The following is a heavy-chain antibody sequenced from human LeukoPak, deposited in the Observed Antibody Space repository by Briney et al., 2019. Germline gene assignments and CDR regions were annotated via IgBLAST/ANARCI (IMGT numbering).Heavy chain of an antibody. D-gene: IGHD3-16*01. CDR1: GYTFTAYH. V-gene: IGHV1-2*02. Sequence: ASVKVSCKASGYTFTAYHVHWVRQAPGQGLEWMGWINPNNGGTNCAQNFQGRVTMTRDTSISTAYMELSSLRSDDTAVYYCAKGNDSVWGSYRGSPDYWGQGTPVTVSS. CDR3: AKGNDSVWGSYRGSPDY. J-gene: IGHJ4*02. CDR2: INPNNGGT.